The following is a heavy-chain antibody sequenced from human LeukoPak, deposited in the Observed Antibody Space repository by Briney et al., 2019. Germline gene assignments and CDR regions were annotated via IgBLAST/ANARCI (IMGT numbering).Heavy chain of an antibody. V-gene: IGHV4-61*01. CDR2: IYCSGNT. CDR3: AREGSGSSWYYTAYYFDY. Sequence: SETLSLTCTVSGGSVSSGNYYWSWIRQPPGKGLEWVGYIYCSGNTNYNPSLKSRVTISVDTSKNQFSLKLSSVTAADTAVYYCAREGSGSSWYYTAYYFDYWGQGALVTVSS. D-gene: IGHD6-13*01. CDR1: GGSVSSGNYY. J-gene: IGHJ4*02.